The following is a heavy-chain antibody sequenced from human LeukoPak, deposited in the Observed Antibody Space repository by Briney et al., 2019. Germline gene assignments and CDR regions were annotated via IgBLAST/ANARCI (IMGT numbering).Heavy chain of an antibody. Sequence: RTSETLSLTCTVSGGSISSYYWSWIRQPPGKGLEWIGEINHSGSTNYNPSLKSRVTISVDTSKNQFSLKLSSVTAADTAVYYCARLGIAARPGSDYWGQGTLVTVSS. V-gene: IGHV4-34*01. CDR1: GGSISSYY. CDR2: INHSGST. J-gene: IGHJ4*02. D-gene: IGHD6-6*01. CDR3: ARLGIAARPGSDY.